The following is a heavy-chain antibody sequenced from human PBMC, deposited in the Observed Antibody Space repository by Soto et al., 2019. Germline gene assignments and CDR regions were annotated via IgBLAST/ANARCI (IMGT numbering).Heavy chain of an antibody. Sequence: SETLSLTCAVYGGSFSGYYWSWIRQPPGKGLEWIGEINHSGSTNYNPSLKSRVTISVDTSKNQFSLKLSSVTAADTAVYYCARNSGTTGTTVYYGMDVWGQGTTVTVSS. D-gene: IGHD1-1*01. CDR3: ARNSGTTGTTVYYGMDV. J-gene: IGHJ6*02. V-gene: IGHV4-34*01. CDR2: INHSGST. CDR1: GGSFSGYY.